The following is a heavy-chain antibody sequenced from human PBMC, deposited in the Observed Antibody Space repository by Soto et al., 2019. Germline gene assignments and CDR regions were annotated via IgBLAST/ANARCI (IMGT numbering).Heavy chain of an antibody. Sequence: PSETLSLTCTVSGGSISSYYWSWIRQPPGKGLEWIGYIYYSGSTNYNPSLKSRVTISVDTSKNQFSLKLSSVTAADTAVYYCARLKYVGFGHTNYYFEYWGQGTLVTVSS. J-gene: IGHJ4*02. V-gene: IGHV4-59*08. CDR2: IYYSGST. D-gene: IGHD3-10*01. CDR1: GGSISSYY. CDR3: ARLKYVGFGHTNYYFEY.